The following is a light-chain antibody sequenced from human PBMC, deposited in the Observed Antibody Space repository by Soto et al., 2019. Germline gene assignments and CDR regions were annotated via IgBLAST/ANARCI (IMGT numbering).Light chain of an antibody. Sequence: QSVLTQPPSVSAAPGETVTISCSGSSSNIAKHFVSWYLQFPRTAPKLLIYDDNKRPSRIPDRFSGSKSGTSATLAITGLRTGDEAEYYCGTWDSSLSVVLFGGGTKVTVL. V-gene: IGLV1-51*01. CDR3: GTWDSSLSVVL. CDR2: DDN. J-gene: IGLJ2*01. CDR1: SSNIAKHF.